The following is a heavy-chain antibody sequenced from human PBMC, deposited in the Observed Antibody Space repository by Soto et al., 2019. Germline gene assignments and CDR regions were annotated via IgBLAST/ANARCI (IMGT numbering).Heavy chain of an antibody. CDR2: ISSSSSYI. V-gene: IGHV3-21*01. D-gene: IGHD3-16*02. CDR1: GFTFSSYS. CDR3: ARDRSERRLGELSLYPLDY. Sequence: SGGSLRLSCAASGFTFSSYSMNWVRQAPGKGLEWVSSISSSSSYIYYADSVKGRFTISRDNAKNSLYLQMNSLRAEDTAVYYCARDRSERRLGELSLYPLDYWGQGTLVTVSS. J-gene: IGHJ4*02.